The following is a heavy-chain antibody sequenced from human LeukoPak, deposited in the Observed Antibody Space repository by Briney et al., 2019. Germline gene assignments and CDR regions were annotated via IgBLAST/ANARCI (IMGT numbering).Heavy chain of an antibody. Sequence: GGSLRLSCAASGFTFSSYGMHWVRQAPGKGLEWVAMIWYDGSNTYYADSVKGRFTISRDNSKNTLYLQMNSLRAEDTAVYYCARFYCGGDCYSGYFDYWGQGTLVTVSS. J-gene: IGHJ4*02. CDR2: IWYDGSNT. D-gene: IGHD2-21*02. V-gene: IGHV3-33*01. CDR3: ARFYCGGDCYSGYFDY. CDR1: GFTFSSYG.